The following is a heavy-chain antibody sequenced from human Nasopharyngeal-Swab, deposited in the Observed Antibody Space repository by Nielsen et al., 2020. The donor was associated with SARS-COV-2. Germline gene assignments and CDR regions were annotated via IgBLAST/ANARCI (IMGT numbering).Heavy chain of an antibody. D-gene: IGHD6-19*01. V-gene: IGHV3-53*01. CDR2: IYSGGST. CDR3: ARDPIGAVAGPGGY. Sequence: GGSLRLSCAASGFTVSSNYMSWVRQAPGKGLEWVSVIYSGGSTYYADSVKGRFTISRDNSKNTLYLQMNSLRAEDTAMYYCARDPIGAVAGPGGYWGQGTLVTVSS. J-gene: IGHJ4*02. CDR1: GFTVSSNY.